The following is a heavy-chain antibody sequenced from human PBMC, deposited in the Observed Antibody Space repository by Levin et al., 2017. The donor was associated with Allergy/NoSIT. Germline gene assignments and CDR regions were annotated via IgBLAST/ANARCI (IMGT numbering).Heavy chain of an antibody. J-gene: IGHJ4*02. CDR3: ARAPRGCSSTSCYFDS. Sequence: GESLKISCAASGFTFSTYSMHWVRQAPGKGLEWVALISYDGTDKYYADSVRGRFTISRDNSKNTLSLQMSSLGPDDTAVYYCARAPRGCSSTSCYFDSWGQGTLVAVSS. CDR1: GFTFSTYS. D-gene: IGHD6-13*01. V-gene: IGHV3-30-3*01. CDR2: ISYDGTDK.